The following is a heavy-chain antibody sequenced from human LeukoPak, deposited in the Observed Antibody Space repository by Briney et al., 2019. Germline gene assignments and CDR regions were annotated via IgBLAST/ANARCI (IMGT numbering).Heavy chain of an antibody. Sequence: SETLSLTCTVSGGSISSYYWSWIRQPPGKGLEWIGYIYYSGNTNYNPSLKSRVTISVDPSKNQFSLKLTSVTAADTAVYYCARAVPATEAFDIWGQGTMVTVSP. J-gene: IGHJ3*02. CDR2: IYYSGNT. CDR1: GGSISSYY. D-gene: IGHD2-2*01. V-gene: IGHV4-59*01. CDR3: ARAVPATEAFDI.